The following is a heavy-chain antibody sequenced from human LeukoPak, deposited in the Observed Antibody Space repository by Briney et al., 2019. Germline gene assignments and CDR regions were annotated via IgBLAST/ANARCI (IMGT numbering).Heavy chain of an antibody. CDR3: ARSVRLLQIRKEAFDI. J-gene: IGHJ3*02. V-gene: IGHV4-38-2*01. CDR2: IYYSGST. CDR1: GYSISSGYY. Sequence: SETLSLTCAVSGYSISSGYYWGWIRQPPGKGLEWIGSIYYSGSTYYNPSLKSRVTISVDTSKNQFSLKLSSVTAADTAVYYCARSVRLLQIRKEAFDIWGQGTMVTVSS. D-gene: IGHD3-22*01.